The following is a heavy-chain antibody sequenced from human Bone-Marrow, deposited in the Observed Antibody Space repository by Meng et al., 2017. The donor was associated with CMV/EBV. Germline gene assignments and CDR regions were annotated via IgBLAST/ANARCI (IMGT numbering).Heavy chain of an antibody. J-gene: IGHJ3*02. V-gene: IGHV3-33*01. CDR2: IWYDGSNK. D-gene: IGHD2-2*01. CDR1: GFTFSNYG. Sequence: GESLKISCAASGFTFSNYGMHWVRQAPGKGLEWVALIWYDGSNKYYADSVKGRFTISRDNSKNTLYLQMNSLRAEDTAVYYCARVDCSSTSCSDDAFDIWGQGTMVTVSS. CDR3: ARVDCSSTSCSDDAFDI.